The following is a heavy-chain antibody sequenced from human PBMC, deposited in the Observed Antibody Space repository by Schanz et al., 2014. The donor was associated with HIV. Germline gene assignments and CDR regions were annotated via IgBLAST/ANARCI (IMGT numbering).Heavy chain of an antibody. CDR1: GFTFSSYA. CDR2: VGYGGDNT. CDR3: ARDLGYCGGGSCS. D-gene: IGHD2-15*01. J-gene: IGHJ4*02. V-gene: IGHV3-23*01. Sequence: EVQLLESGGGLVQPGGSLRLSCAASGFTFSSYAMSWVRLAPGKGLEWVSTVGYGGDNTYYADSVEGRFTISRDNSKNTVYLQMNSLRADDTGVYYCARDLGYCGGGSCSWGQGTLVTVSS.